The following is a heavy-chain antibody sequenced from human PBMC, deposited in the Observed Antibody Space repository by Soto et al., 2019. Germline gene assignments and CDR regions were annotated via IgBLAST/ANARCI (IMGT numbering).Heavy chain of an antibody. J-gene: IGHJ6*02. CDR2: IIPIFGSA. CDR1: GGTFRSYT. Sequence: QVQLVQSGAEVKKPGSSVKVSCKASGGTFRSYTITRVRQAPGQGLEWMGGIIPIFGSANYAQRFQGRVTITADESTNTAYTELSWLRSEDTAVYYCATRDYDYYGMDVWGQGTTVTVSS. CDR3: ATRDYDYYGMDV. V-gene: IGHV1-69*12.